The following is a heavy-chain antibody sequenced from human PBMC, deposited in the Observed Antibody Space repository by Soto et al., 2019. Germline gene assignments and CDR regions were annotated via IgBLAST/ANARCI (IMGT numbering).Heavy chain of an antibody. V-gene: IGHV3-11*01. Sequence: PVGSLRLSCASSGFTFSDSYMSCIRQAPGKGLEWISYITFSGNTVYYADSLKGRFTISRDNAKNSLYLQMNRLRAEDTAVYYCARLSRREKYGMDVWGQGTTVTVSS. J-gene: IGHJ6*02. CDR2: ITFSGNTV. CDR3: ARLSRREKYGMDV. CDR1: GFTFSDSY.